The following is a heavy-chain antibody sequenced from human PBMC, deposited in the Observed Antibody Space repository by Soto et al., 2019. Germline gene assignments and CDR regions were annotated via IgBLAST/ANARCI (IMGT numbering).Heavy chain of an antibody. CDR2: IYYSGST. CDR1: GGSISSGGYY. D-gene: IGHD3-22*01. V-gene: IGHV4-31*03. CDR3: ESSRPITMIVV. J-gene: IGHJ4*02. Sequence: PSETLSLTCTVSGGSISSGGYYWSWIRQHPGKGLEWIGYIYYSGSTYYNPSLKSRVTISVDTSKNQFSLKLSSVTAADTAVYYCESSRPITMIVVWGQGTLVTVSS.